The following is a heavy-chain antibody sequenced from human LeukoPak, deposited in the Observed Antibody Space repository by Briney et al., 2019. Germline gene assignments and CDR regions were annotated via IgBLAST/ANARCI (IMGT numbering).Heavy chain of an antibody. D-gene: IGHD4-23*01. CDR3: ARDLGGRGIPVYYFDY. J-gene: IGHJ4*02. V-gene: IGHV3-33*08. CDR1: GFKFTDYA. CDR2: VWFDGSYE. Sequence: GGSLRLSCVASGFKFTDYAIHWVRQVPGRGLEWVAVVWFDGSYELYADSAKGRFTISRDDSRSTVNLQMESLRAEDTALYYCARDLGGRGIPVYYFDYWGQGTRVTVSS.